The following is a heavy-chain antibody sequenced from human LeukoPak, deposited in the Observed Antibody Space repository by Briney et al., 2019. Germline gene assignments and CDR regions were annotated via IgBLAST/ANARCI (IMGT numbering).Heavy chain of an antibody. CDR2: INSDGSST. J-gene: IGHJ4*02. D-gene: IGHD5-24*01. V-gene: IGHV3-74*01. CDR3: AKAADGYNSD. CDR1: GFTFSNYW. Sequence: GGSLRLSCAASGFTFSNYWMHWVRLAPGKGLVWVSHINSDGSSTNYADSVKGRFTISRDNAKNTLYLQMNSLRAEDTAVYYCAKAADGYNSDWGQGTLVTVSS.